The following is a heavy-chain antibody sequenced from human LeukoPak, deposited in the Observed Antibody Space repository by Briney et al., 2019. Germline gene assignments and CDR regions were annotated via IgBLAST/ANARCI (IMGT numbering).Heavy chain of an antibody. CDR3: ARYCSSTSCYRSPDAFDI. V-gene: IGHV3-23*01. D-gene: IGHD2-2*01. CDR1: GFTFSSYA. J-gene: IGHJ3*02. Sequence: GGSLRLSCAASGFTFSSYAMSRVRQAPGKGLEWVSAISGSGGSTYYADSVKGRFTISRDNSKNTLYLQMNSLGAEDTAVYYCARYCSSTSCYRSPDAFDIWGQGTMVTVSS. CDR2: ISGSGGST.